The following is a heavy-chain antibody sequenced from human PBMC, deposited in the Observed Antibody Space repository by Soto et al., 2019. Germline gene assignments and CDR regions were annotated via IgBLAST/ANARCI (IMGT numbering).Heavy chain of an antibody. Sequence: QLQLQESGSGLVKPSQTLSLTCAVSGGSISSGGYSWSWIRQPPGKGLEWIGYIYHSGSTYYNPSLKTRVTIPVDTPKNQFSPKLGSVTAADTAVYYCAGGIAARPLGYWGQGTLVTFSS. J-gene: IGHJ4*02. CDR3: AGGIAARPLGY. V-gene: IGHV4-30-2*01. CDR1: GGSISSGGYS. CDR2: IYHSGST. D-gene: IGHD6-6*01.